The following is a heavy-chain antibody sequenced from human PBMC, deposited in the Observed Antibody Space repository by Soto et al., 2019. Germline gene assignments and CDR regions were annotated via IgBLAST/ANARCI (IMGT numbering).Heavy chain of an antibody. D-gene: IGHD2-2*01. V-gene: IGHV1-69*01. Sequence: QVQLVQSGAEVKKPGSSLKLSCRASGGSFTSYSISWLRQAPGQGLEWMGGIIPVFGTTSYAQRLQGRVTITADEPTSTAYLDLSSLISEDTAVYYCARDPRIYCTSSSCHSYFDSWGQGTLVTVSS. J-gene: IGHJ4*02. CDR2: IIPVFGTT. CDR3: ARDPRIYCTSSSCHSYFDS. CDR1: GGSFTSYS.